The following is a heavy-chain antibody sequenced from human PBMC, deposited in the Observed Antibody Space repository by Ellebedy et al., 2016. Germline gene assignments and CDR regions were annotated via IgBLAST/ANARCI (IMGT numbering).Heavy chain of an antibody. V-gene: IGHV3-33*01. CDR1: GFTFSSYG. CDR2: IWDDGSNK. Sequence: GGSLRLXXAASGFTFSSYGMNWVRQAPGKGLEWVAVIWDDGSNKYYADSVKGRFTVSRDNSKNTLYLQMSSLRAEDTAVYYCARADYYYGVDVWGQGTTVTVSS. J-gene: IGHJ6*02. CDR3: ARADYYYGVDV.